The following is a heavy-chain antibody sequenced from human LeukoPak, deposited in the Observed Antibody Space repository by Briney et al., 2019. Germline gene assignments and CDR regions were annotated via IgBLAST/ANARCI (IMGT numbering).Heavy chain of an antibody. Sequence: SETLSLTCTVCGGSISSYYWSWIRQPPGKGLEWIGYIYYSGSTNYNPSLKSRVTISVDTSKNQFSLKLSSVTAADTAVYYCARDSVTIFAFDPWGQGTLVTVSS. CDR2: IYYSGST. J-gene: IGHJ5*02. CDR1: GGSISSYY. V-gene: IGHV4-59*01. CDR3: ARDSVTIFAFDP. D-gene: IGHD3-3*01.